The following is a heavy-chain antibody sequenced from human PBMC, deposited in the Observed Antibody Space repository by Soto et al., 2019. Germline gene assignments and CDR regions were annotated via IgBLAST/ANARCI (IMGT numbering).Heavy chain of an antibody. J-gene: IGHJ5*02. CDR2: IYYSGST. CDR3: ARGLGGYDQWFDP. V-gene: IGHV4-39*01. CDR1: GGSISSSSYY. D-gene: IGHD5-12*01. Sequence: QLQLQESGPGLVKPSETLSLTCTVSGGSISSSSYYWGWIRQPPGKGLEWIGSIYYSGSTYYNPSLKSRVTISVDTSKNQFSLKLSSVTAADTAVYYCARGLGGYDQWFDPWGQGTLVTVSS.